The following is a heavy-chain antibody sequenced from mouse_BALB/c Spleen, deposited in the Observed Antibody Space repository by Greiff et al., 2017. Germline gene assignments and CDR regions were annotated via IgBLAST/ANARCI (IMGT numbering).Heavy chain of an antibody. J-gene: IGHJ2*01. CDR2: ISSGGSYT. CDR1: GFTFSSYG. V-gene: IGHV5-6*01. D-gene: IGHD2-1*01. CDR3: ARQKDGNHFDY. Sequence: EVQLVESGGDLVKPGGSLKLSCAASGFTFSSYGMSWVRQTPDKRLEWVATISSGGSYTYYPDSVKGRFTISRDNAKNTLYLQMSSLKSEDTAMYYCARQKDGNHFDYWGQGTTLTVSS.